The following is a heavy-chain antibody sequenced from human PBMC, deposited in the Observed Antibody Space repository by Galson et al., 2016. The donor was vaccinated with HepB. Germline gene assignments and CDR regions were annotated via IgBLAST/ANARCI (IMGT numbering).Heavy chain of an antibody. Sequence: SETLSLTCTVSGGSISSSSSYWGWIRQPPGKGLELIGYIFYCGSPYYNPSLKSRVSISADMSNKQFSLKLSSVSAADTAVYFCARGGRFYFYGMDVWGQGTTVTVSS. V-gene: IGHV4-39*07. CDR1: GGSISSSSSY. J-gene: IGHJ6*02. D-gene: IGHD3-16*01. CDR2: IFYCGSP. CDR3: ARGGRFYFYGMDV.